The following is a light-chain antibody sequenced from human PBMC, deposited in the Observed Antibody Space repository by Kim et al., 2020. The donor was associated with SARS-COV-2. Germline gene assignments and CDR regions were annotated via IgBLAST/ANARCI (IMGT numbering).Light chain of an antibody. CDR2: DVT. CDR1: TADIGGYNS. CDR3: SSYTRSTTWV. V-gene: IGLV2-14*03. Sequence: GQSINISCSGTTADIGGYNSVAWYQHHPGKAPHLIIFDVTYRPSGVSTRFSGAKSGNTASLTISELHPEDEADYYCSSYTRSTTWVFGGGTQLTVL. J-gene: IGLJ3*02.